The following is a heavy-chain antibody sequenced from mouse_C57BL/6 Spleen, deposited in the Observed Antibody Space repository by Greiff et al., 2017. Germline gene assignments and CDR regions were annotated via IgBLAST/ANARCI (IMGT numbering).Heavy chain of an antibody. J-gene: IGHJ4*01. CDR3: ARCYYGSLYYAMDY. D-gene: IGHD1-1*01. CDR1: GYAFSSSW. V-gene: IGHV1-82*01. CDR2: IYPGDGDT. Sequence: QVQLQQSGPELVKPGASVKISCKASGYAFSSSWMNWVKQRPGKGLEWIGRIYPGDGDTNYNGKFKGKATLTADKSSSTAYMQLSSLTSEDSAVYFCARCYYGSLYYAMDYWGQGTSVTVSS.